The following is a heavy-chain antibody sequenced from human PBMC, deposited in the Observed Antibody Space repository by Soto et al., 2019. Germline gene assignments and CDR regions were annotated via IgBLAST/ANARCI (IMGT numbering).Heavy chain of an antibody. V-gene: IGHV3-30*18. CDR1: GFTFSSYG. CDR3: AKVYYDILTGYYVYGMDV. CDR2: ISYDGSNK. D-gene: IGHD3-9*01. J-gene: IGHJ6*02. Sequence: ESGGGVVQPGRSLRLSCAASGFTFSSYGMHWVRQAPGKGLEWVAVISYDGSNKYYADSVKGRFTISRDNSKNTLYLQMNSLRAEDTAVYYCAKVYYDILTGYYVYGMDVWGQGTTVTVSS.